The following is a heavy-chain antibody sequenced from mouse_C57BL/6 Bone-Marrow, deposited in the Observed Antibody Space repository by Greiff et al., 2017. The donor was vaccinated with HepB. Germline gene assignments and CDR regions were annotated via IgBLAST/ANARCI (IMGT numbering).Heavy chain of an antibody. V-gene: IGHV1-82*01. CDR3: ARGGYFDV. J-gene: IGHJ1*03. CDR2: IYPGDGDT. CDR1: GYAFSSSW. Sequence: VQRVESGPELVKPGASVKISCKASGYAFSSSWMNWVKQRPGKGLEWIGRIYPGDGDTNYNGKFKGKATLTADKSSSTAYMQLSSLTSEDSAVYVCARGGYFDVWGTGTTVTVSS.